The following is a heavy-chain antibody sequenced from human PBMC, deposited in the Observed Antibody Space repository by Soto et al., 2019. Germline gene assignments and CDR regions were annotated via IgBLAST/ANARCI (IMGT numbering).Heavy chain of an antibody. CDR3: ARDSRCCGMDV. Sequence: ETQSLTCRVSGGSMSSYYWTWLRQSPGKGLEWIGNIFYSGNTNLNPSLRSRLSMSVDTSKNKFSLMLNSVTAADTAVYYRARDSRCCGMDVWGQGTKVIVSS. V-gene: IGHV4-59*01. CDR2: IFYSGNT. J-gene: IGHJ6*02. CDR1: GGSMSSYY.